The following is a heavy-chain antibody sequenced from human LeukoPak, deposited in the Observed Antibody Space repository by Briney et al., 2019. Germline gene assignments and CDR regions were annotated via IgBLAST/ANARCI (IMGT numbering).Heavy chain of an antibody. CDR2: ISSSSSYI. Sequence: GGSLRLSCAASGFTFSSYSMNWVRQAPGKGLEWVSSISSSSSYIYYADSVKGRFTISRDNAKNSLYLQMNSLRGEDTAVYYCARGRLSGKGFDYWGQGSLVTVSS. CDR3: ARGRLSGKGFDY. J-gene: IGHJ4*02. V-gene: IGHV3-21*01. CDR1: GFTFSSYS. D-gene: IGHD1-26*01.